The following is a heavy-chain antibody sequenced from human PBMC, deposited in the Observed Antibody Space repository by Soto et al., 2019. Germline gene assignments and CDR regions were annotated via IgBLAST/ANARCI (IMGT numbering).Heavy chain of an antibody. CDR2: IYYSGST. Sequence: SETLSLTCTVSGGSISSYYWSWIRQPPGKGLEWIGYIYYSGSTNYNPSLKSRVTISVDTSKNQFSLKLSSVTAADTAVYYCARYPNKAVYYDILTGYFDYWGQGTLVTV. CDR3: ARYPNKAVYYDILTGYFDY. J-gene: IGHJ4*02. D-gene: IGHD3-9*01. CDR1: GGSISSYY. V-gene: IGHV4-59*01.